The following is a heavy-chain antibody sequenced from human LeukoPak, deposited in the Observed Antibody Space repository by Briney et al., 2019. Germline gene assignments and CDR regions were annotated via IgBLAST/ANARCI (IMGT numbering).Heavy chain of an antibody. CDR3: ARGSTPYYYYMDV. J-gene: IGHJ6*03. D-gene: IGHD2/OR15-2a*01. Sequence: SVKVSCKASGGTFSSYAISWVRRAPGQGLEWMGRIIPIFGTANYAQKFQGRVTITTDESTSAAYMELSSLRSEDTAVYYCARGSTPYYYYMDVWGKGTTVTVSS. CDR1: GGTFSSYA. CDR2: IIPIFGTA. V-gene: IGHV1-69*05.